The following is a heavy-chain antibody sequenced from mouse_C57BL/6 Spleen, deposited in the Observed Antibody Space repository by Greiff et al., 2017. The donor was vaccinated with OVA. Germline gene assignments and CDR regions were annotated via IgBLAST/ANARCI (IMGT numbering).Heavy chain of an antibody. J-gene: IGHJ3*01. D-gene: IGHD1-1*01. CDR3: ARPFITTVVSPAWFAY. V-gene: IGHV1-76*01. CDR1: GYTFTDYY. CDR2: IYPGSGNT. Sequence: VQLQESGAELVRPGASVKLSCKASGYTFTDYYINWVKQRPGQGLEWIARIYPGSGNTYYNEKFKGKATLTAEKSSSTAYMQLSSLTSEDSAVYFCARPFITTVVSPAWFAYWGQGTLVTVSA.